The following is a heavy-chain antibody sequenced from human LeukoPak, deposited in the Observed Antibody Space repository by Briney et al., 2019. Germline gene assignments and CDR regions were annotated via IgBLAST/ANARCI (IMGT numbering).Heavy chain of an antibody. Sequence: SETLSLTCAVYGGSFSGYYWSWTRQPPGKGLEWIGEINHSGSTNYNPSLKSRVTISVDTSKSQFSLKLSSVTAADTAVYYCARPYYYDSGGYYGGMDVWGQGTTVTVSS. CDR3: ARPYYYDSGGYYGGMDV. J-gene: IGHJ6*02. V-gene: IGHV4-34*01. D-gene: IGHD3-22*01. CDR1: GGSFSGYY. CDR2: INHSGST.